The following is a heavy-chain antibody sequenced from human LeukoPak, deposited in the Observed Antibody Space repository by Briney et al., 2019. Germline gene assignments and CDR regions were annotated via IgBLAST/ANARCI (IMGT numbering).Heavy chain of an antibody. J-gene: IGHJ4*02. Sequence: SETLSLTCTVSSGYIISYYWNWIRQAPGKGLEWIGYIYYSGSTNYNPSLKSRVTISVDTSKSQFSLKLSSVTATDTAVYYCARTHIQLSYYFDYWGQGTLVTVSS. CDR2: IYYSGST. D-gene: IGHD5-18*01. CDR3: ARTHIQLSYYFDY. CDR1: SGYIISYY. V-gene: IGHV4-59*01.